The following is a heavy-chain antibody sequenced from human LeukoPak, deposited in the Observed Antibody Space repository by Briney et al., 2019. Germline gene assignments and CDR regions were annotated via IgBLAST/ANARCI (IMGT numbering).Heavy chain of an antibody. CDR2: ISSSRSYI. D-gene: IGHD3-10*01. J-gene: IGHJ4*02. CDR3: ARDRATMVRGFSLFDY. Sequence: GGSLRLSCAASGFTFSSYRMNWVRQAAGKGLDWVASISSSRSYIYYAGSVKDGFTISRDNAKNSLYLQMDSRRAEDTAVYYCARDRATMVRGFSLFDYWGQGTLVTVSS. V-gene: IGHV3-21*01. CDR1: GFTFSSYR.